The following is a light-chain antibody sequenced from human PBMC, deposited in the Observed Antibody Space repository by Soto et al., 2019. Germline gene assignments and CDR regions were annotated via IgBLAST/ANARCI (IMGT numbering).Light chain of an antibody. CDR3: QQRSNWPLT. CDR2: DAS. V-gene: IGKV3-11*01. Sequence: EIELTQSPATLSLSPGERATLSCRASQSVSSYLAWYQQKPGQAPRLLIYDASNRATGIPARFSGSGSGTDFTLTISSLEPEDFAVYYSQQRSNWPLTFGGGTKVEIK. CDR1: QSVSSY. J-gene: IGKJ4*01.